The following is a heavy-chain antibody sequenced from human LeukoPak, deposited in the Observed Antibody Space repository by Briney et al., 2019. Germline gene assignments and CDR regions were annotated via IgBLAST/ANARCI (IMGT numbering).Heavy chain of an antibody. CDR1: GYTLTELS. CDR2: FDPEDGET. V-gene: IGHV1-24*01. J-gene: IGHJ1*01. Sequence: ASVKVSCKVSGYTLTELSMHWVRQAPGKGLEWTGGFDPEDGETIYAQKFQGRVTMTEDTSTDTAYMELSSLRSEDTAVYYCATSIVWPAAEYFQHWGQGTLVTVSS. D-gene: IGHD2-15*01. CDR3: ATSIVWPAAEYFQH.